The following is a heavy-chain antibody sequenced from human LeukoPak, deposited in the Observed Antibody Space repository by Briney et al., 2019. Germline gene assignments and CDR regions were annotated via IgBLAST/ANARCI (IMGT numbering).Heavy chain of an antibody. V-gene: IGHV4-61*01. CDR3: ARGSAARPHLS. J-gene: IGHJ4*02. Sequence: SETLSLTCTVSGGSISSGSYYWSWIRQPPGKGLEWIGYIYYSGGTNYNPSLKSRVTISVDTSKNQFSLKLRSVTAADTAVYYCARGSAARPHLSWGQGTLVTVSS. CDR1: GGSISSGSYY. D-gene: IGHD6-6*01. CDR2: IYYSGGT.